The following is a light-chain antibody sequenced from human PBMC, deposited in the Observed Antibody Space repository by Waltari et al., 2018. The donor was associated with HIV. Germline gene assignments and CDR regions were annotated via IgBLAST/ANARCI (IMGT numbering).Light chain of an antibody. CDR2: GIS. Sequence: ELVLTQSPGTLSLSPGERATLSCRASQSISSSYLAWYQQKPGQAPRLVIYGISSRATGIPDRFSGSGSGTDFTLTISRLEPEDFAVYYCQQFGSSPWTFGQGTKVEIK. CDR3: QQFGSSPWT. J-gene: IGKJ1*01. V-gene: IGKV3-20*01. CDR1: QSISSSY.